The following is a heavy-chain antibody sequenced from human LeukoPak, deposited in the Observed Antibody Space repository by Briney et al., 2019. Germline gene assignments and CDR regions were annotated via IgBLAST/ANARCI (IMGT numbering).Heavy chain of an antibody. J-gene: IGHJ5*02. CDR3: ARGPASGWFDP. D-gene: IGHD1-14*01. V-gene: IGHV4-61*05. CDR1: GGSISSSSYY. CDR2: IYYSGST. Sequence: SETLSLTCTVSGGSISSSSYYWSRIRQPPGKGLEWIGYIYYSGSTNYNPSLKSRVTISVKTSKNQFSLKLSSVTAADTAVYYCARGPASGWFDPWGQGTLVTVSS.